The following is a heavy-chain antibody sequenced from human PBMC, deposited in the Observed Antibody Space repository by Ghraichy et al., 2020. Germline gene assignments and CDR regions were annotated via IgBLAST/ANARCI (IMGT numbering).Heavy chain of an antibody. J-gene: IGHJ4*02. D-gene: IGHD2-15*01. Sequence: GGSLRLSCVASGFTLSKYWMHWVRQVPGKGLVWVSRIKSDGSTTIYADSVKGRFTISRDNAKNTLYLQMNILRAEDTAVYYCAREYCSGGSCFFGTGGSHFDYWGQGTLVTVSS. CDR1: GFTLSKYW. CDR3: AREYCSGGSCFFGTGGSHFDY. V-gene: IGHV3-74*01. CDR2: IKSDGSTT.